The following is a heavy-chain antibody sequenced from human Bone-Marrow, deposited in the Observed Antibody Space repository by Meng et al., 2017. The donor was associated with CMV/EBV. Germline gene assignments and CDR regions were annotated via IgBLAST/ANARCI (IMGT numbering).Heavy chain of an antibody. CDR1: GYTFTGYY. J-gene: IGHJ5*02. Sequence: ASVKVSCKASGYTFTGYYMHWVRQAPGQGLEWMGWINPNSGGTNYAQKFQGRVTMTRDTSISTAYMELSSLRSEDTAVYYCARNWFGELDWFDPWGQGTLVTVSS. CDR3: ARNWFGELDWFDP. V-gene: IGHV1-2*02. D-gene: IGHD3-10*01. CDR2: INPNSGGT.